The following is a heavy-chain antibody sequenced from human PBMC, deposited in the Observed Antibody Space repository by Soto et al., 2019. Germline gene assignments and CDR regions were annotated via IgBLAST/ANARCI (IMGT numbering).Heavy chain of an antibody. CDR1: GFTFGDHD. Sequence: GGSLRLSCTTSGFTFGDHDMSWLRQAPGKGLEWLGFIRGKAYGGTTEYAASVKGRFAMSGDDSQGIAYLQMNSLKTEDTAVYYCARVGCTSTSCYYLFDFWGQGSLVTVSS. CDR2: IRGKAYGGTT. CDR3: ARVGCTSTSCYYLFDF. J-gene: IGHJ4*02. D-gene: IGHD2-2*01. V-gene: IGHV3-49*03.